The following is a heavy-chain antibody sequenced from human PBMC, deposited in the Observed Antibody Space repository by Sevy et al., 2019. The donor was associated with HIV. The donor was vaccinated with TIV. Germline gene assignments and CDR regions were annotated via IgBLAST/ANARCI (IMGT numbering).Heavy chain of an antibody. J-gene: IGHJ6*03. CDR1: GVSITDTTYY. CDR3: AKFVAYYHYMDV. D-gene: IGHD2-21*01. Sequence: TLSLTCSVSGVSITDTTYYWGWIRQPPGKGLEWIGSVYYTGVTFYNPSLKSRVTISTDTSKKQLSLKLTSVTAADTAVYYCAKFVAYYHYMDVWDKGTSVTVSS. V-gene: IGHV4-39*01. CDR2: VYYTGVT.